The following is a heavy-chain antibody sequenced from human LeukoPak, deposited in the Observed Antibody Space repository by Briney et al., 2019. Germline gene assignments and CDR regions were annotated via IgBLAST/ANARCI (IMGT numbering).Heavy chain of an antibody. D-gene: IGHD3-10*01. V-gene: IGHV1-46*01. J-gene: IGHJ6*03. CDR1: GYTFTSYY. Sequence: VSVKVSCKASGYTFTSYYTHWVRRAPGQGLEWMGIINPSGGGTTYAPKFQGRVTMTRDTSTSTVYMELSSLTSDDTAVYYCARNGVGSGSYEPASYFHYMDVWGKGTTVTVSS. CDR3: ARNGVGSGSYEPASYFHYMDV. CDR2: INPSGGGT.